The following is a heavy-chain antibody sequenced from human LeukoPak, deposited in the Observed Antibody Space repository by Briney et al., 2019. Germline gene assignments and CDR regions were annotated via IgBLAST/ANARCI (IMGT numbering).Heavy chain of an antibody. CDR1: GYSFTSYW. V-gene: IGHV5-51*01. J-gene: IGHJ4*02. Sequence: GESLKISCKGSGYSFTSYWIGWVRQLPGKGLEWMGIIYPGDFDTRYSPSFQGQVTISADKSISTAYLQWSSLKASDTAIYYCARLRDTALDSWGQGTLVIVSS. D-gene: IGHD5-18*01. CDR2: IYPGDFDT. CDR3: ARLRDTALDS.